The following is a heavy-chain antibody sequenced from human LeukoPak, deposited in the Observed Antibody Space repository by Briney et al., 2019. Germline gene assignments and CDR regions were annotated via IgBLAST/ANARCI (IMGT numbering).Heavy chain of an antibody. Sequence: GGSLRLSCVASGFTLDGYGMSWVRQAPEKGLEWVSSINWNGGSTAYVDSVKGRFTISRDNAKNSLYLQMNSLRAEDTALYYCARDPSSGWYLKGWFDPWGQGTLVTVSS. D-gene: IGHD6-19*01. V-gene: IGHV3-20*04. CDR1: GFTLDGYG. CDR3: ARDPSSGWYLKGWFDP. J-gene: IGHJ5*02. CDR2: INWNGGST.